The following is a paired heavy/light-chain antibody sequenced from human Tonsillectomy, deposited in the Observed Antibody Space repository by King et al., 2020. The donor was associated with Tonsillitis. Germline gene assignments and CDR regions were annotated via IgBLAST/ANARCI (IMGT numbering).Light chain of an antibody. CDR1: QSVSYY. CDR2: AAT. CDR3: QQSYYTLWT. J-gene: IGKJ1*01. Sequence: DTQMTQSPSSLSASVGDRVTITCRASQSVSYYLNWYQQKPGKAPKLLIYAATSLQSGVPSRFSGSGSGTDFTLTISSLQPEDFATYYCQQSYYTLWTFGQGTKVEIK. V-gene: IGKV1-39*01.
Heavy chain of an antibody. D-gene: IGHD2-15*01. CDR3: ARQLSCSGGTCAFDY. V-gene: IGHV4-39*01. CDR1: GGSLSSSDYF. Sequence: QLQLQESGPGLVKPSETLSLTCTVSGGSLSSSDYFWGWIRQPPGKGLEWIGYIYFTGSTSYNPSLKSRVTISVDTSKNQFTLKLSSVTAADTAVYYCARQLSCSGGTCAFDYWGQGSLVTVSS. CDR2: IYFTGST. J-gene: IGHJ4*02.